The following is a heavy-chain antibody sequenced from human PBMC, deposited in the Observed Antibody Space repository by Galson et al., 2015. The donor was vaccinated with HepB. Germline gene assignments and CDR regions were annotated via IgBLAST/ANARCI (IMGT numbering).Heavy chain of an antibody. CDR2: INHSGST. D-gene: IGHD6-13*01. J-gene: IGHJ5*02. CDR3: ARGDSSSCWFDP. Sequence: TLSLTCAVYGGSFSGYYWSWIRQPPGKGLEWIGEINHSGSTNYNPSLKSRVTISVDTSKNQFSLKLSSVTAADTAVYYCARGDSSSCWFDPWGQGTLVTVSS. CDR1: GGSFSGYY. V-gene: IGHV4-34*01.